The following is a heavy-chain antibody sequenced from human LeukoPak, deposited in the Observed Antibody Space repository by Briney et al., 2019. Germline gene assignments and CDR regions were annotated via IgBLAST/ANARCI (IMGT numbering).Heavy chain of an antibody. CDR3: ARDWATVTLPKNYYYGMDV. J-gene: IGHJ6*02. CDR1: GFTFSSYS. D-gene: IGHD4-17*01. CDR2: ISSSSSYI. Sequence: MAGGSLRLSCAASGFTFSSYSMNWVRQAPGKGLEWVSSISSSSSYIYYADSVKGQFTISRDNAKNSLYLQMNSLRAEDTAVYYCARDWATVTLPKNYYYGMDVWGQGTTVTVSS. V-gene: IGHV3-21*01.